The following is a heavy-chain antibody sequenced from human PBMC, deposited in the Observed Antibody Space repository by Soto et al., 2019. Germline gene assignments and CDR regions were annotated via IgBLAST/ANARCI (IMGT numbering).Heavy chain of an antibody. V-gene: IGHV3-33*01. CDR3: AFGNLSYYFDF. CDR2: IWYDGSDK. CDR1: GFTFSGFG. D-gene: IGHD3-16*01. Sequence: PGGSLRLSCAASGFTFSGFGMHWVRQAPGKGLEWVAIIWYDGSDKYYADSVKGRFTISRDNSKNTLYLQMNSLRAEDTAVYHCAFGNLSYYFDFWGQGTPVPVSS. J-gene: IGHJ4*02.